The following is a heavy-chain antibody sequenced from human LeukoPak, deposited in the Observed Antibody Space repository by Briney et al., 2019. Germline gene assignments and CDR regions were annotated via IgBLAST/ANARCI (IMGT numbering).Heavy chain of an antibody. V-gene: IGHV3-23*01. Sequence: GGSLRLSCAASGFSFSSYAMSWVRQAPGKGLEWVSSISGSGGSTYHADSVKGRFTISRDNSKNTLYLQVSSLRAEDTAVYYCAKVRDYYDSSGYRYYFDYWGQGTLVTVSS. J-gene: IGHJ4*02. D-gene: IGHD3-22*01. CDR2: ISGSGGST. CDR1: GFSFSSYA. CDR3: AKVRDYYDSSGYRYYFDY.